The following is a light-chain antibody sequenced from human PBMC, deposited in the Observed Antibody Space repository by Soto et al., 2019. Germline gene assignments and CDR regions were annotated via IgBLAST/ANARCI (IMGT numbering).Light chain of an antibody. V-gene: IGLV1-44*01. CDR2: SND. CDR3: AAWDDSLNSYV. Sequence: QSALAQPPSASGTPGQRVTIFCSGNSFNIGTNNVNWYQQLPGTAPKLLVHSNDERPSGVPDRFSGSKSGTSASLAISGLQSEDEADYYCAAWDDSLNSYVFGIGTKAPS. CDR1: SFNIGTNN. J-gene: IGLJ1*01.